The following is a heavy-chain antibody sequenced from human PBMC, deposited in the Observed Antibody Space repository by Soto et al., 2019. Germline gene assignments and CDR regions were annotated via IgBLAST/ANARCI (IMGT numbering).Heavy chain of an antibody. D-gene: IGHD1-1*01. Sequence: SLILSCPASGFTVNSNDMRWVRQAPGKGLECLSVIYGGCTTYYADSVKGRFTISRDNSKNTLYLKMNSLRAEDTAVYYCARDTTFDYWGRGTLVTVHS. CDR3: ARDTTFDY. J-gene: IGHJ4*02. CDR2: IYGGCTT. V-gene: IGHV3-53*01. CDR1: GFTVNSND.